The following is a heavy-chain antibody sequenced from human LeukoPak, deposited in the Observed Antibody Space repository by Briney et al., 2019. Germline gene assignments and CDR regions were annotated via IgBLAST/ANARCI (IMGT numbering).Heavy chain of an antibody. V-gene: IGHV3-15*01. CDR2: IKSKTDGGTT. CDR1: GFTFSNAW. J-gene: IGHJ4*02. CDR3: TTVATVLAVTTNY. Sequence: GGSLRLSCAASGFTFSNAWMSWVRQAPGKGLEWVGRIKSKTDGGTTDYAAPVKGRFTISRDDSKNTLYLKMNSLKTEDTAVYYCTTVATVLAVTTNYWGQGTLVTVSS. D-gene: IGHD4-17*01.